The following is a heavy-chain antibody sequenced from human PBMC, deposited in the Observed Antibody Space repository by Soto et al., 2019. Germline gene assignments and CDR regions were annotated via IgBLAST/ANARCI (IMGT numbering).Heavy chain of an antibody. V-gene: IGHV3-48*01. CDR3: ARGTHLFGPI. Sequence: GGSLRLSSAASGFTFDDYGMSWVRQAPGKGLEWVSYISSSSSTIYYADSVKGRFTISRDNAKNSLYLQMNSLRAEDTAVYYCARGTHLFGPIWGQGTMVTVSS. D-gene: IGHD2-21*01. CDR2: ISSSSSTI. CDR1: GFTFDDYG. J-gene: IGHJ3*02.